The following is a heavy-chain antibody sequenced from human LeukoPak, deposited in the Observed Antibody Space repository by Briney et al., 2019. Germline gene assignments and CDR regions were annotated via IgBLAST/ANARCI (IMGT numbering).Heavy chain of an antibody. V-gene: IGHV4-34*01. CDR2: INHSGST. CDR3: ARGFGGTDYDFWSGYLDPHAFDI. CDR1: GGSFSGYY. D-gene: IGHD3-3*01. J-gene: IGHJ3*02. Sequence: SETLSLTCAVYGGSFSGYYWSWIRQPPGKGLEWIGEINHSGSTNYNPSLKSRVTISVDTSKNQFSLKLSSVTAADTAVYYCARGFGGTDYDFWSGYLDPHAFDIWGQGTMVTVSS.